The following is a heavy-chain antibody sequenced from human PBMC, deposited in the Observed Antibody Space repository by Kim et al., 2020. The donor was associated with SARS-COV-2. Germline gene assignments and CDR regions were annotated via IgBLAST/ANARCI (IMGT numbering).Heavy chain of an antibody. CDR3: AKDRSGSY. Sequence: GESLKISCAASGFTFSSYWMSWVRQAPGKGLEWVANIKEDGSEKYYVDSVKGRFTISRDNAKNSLYLQMNSLRAEDTAVYYCAKDRSGSYWGQGALVTVSS. CDR1: GFTFSSYW. CDR2: IKEDGSEK. J-gene: IGHJ4*02. V-gene: IGHV3-7*01. D-gene: IGHD3-3*01.